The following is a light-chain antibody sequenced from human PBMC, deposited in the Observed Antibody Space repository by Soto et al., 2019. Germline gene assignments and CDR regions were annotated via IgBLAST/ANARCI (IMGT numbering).Light chain of an antibody. CDR2: AAS. Sequence: DIQMTQSPSSLSAFVGDRVTITCRASQSISSYLNWYQQKPGTAPKLLIYAASSLQSGVPSRFSGSGSGTDFTLTISSLQPEDFATYYCQHSYTTPYTFGQGTKLEIQ. CDR3: QHSYTTPYT. CDR1: QSISSY. J-gene: IGKJ2*01. V-gene: IGKV1-39*01.